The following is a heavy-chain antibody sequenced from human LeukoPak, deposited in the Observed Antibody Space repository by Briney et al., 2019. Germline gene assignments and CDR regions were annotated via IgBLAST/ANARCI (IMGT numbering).Heavy chain of an antibody. V-gene: IGHV4-59*01. CDR3: ARHSMGGSYSWFDP. J-gene: IGHJ5*02. Sequence: SETLSLTCTVSGGSISSYYWSWIRQPPGKGLEWIGYIYYSGSTNYNPSLKSRVTISVDTSKNQFSLKLSSVTAADTAVYYCARHSMGGSYSWFDPWGQGTLVIVSS. D-gene: IGHD1-26*01. CDR2: IYYSGST. CDR1: GGSISSYY.